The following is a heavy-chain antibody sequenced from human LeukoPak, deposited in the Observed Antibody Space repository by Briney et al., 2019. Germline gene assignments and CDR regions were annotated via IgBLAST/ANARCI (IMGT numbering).Heavy chain of an antibody. CDR2: IKQDGSEK. CDR1: GFTFSNYW. J-gene: IGHJ2*01. D-gene: IGHD5-18*01. CDR3: ARSQLWLPNWYFDL. V-gene: IGHV3-7*05. Sequence: GGSLRLSCVASGFTFSNYWMTWVRQARGKGLEWVANIKQDGSEKYYVDSVKGRFTISRDNAKNSLYLQMNSLRAEDTAVYYCARSQLWLPNWYFDLWGRGTLVTVSS.